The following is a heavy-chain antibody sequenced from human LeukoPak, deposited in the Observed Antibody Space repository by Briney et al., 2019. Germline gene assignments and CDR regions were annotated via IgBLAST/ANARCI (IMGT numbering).Heavy chain of an antibody. J-gene: IGHJ5*02. V-gene: IGHV3-74*01. Sequence: GGSLRLACAASGFTFKLYWMHWVRQVPGKRPVWVSRINDDGSDTIYADSVRGRFTISRDDAKNTVYLQMNNLRAEDTAVYYCVRGGPSTWSWGQGTLVTVSS. CDR3: VRGGPSTWS. CDR1: GFTFKLYW. CDR2: INDDGSDT. D-gene: IGHD2-15*01.